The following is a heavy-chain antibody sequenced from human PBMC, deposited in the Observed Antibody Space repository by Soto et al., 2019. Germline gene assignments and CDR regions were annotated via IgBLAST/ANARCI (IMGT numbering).Heavy chain of an antibody. CDR1: GFTFSSYW. Sequence: EVQLVESGGGLVQPGGSLILSCASSGFTFSSYWMHWVRQAPGKGLVWVSRINSDGSSTSYADSLKCRFTISRDNAKKTLYLQMNSLRAEETAVYYCARDANIAYCGGDCYSDWFDPWGQGTLVTVSS. J-gene: IGHJ5*02. CDR2: INSDGSST. D-gene: IGHD2-21*01. V-gene: IGHV3-74*01. CDR3: ARDANIAYCGGDCYSDWFDP.